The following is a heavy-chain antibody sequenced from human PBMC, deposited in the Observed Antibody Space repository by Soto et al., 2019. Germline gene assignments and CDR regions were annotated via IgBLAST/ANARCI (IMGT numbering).Heavy chain of an antibody. CDR1: GFTFSSYA. J-gene: IGHJ3*02. V-gene: IGHV3-30-3*01. D-gene: IGHD3-10*01. CDR2: ISYDGSNK. CDR3: ARDRRVGDAFDI. Sequence: QVQLVESGGGVVQPGRSLRLSCAASGFTFSSYAMHWVRQAPGKGLEWVAVISYDGSNKYYADSVKGRFTISRDNSKNTLYLQMNSLSAEDTAVYYCARDRRVGDAFDIWGQGTMVTVSS.